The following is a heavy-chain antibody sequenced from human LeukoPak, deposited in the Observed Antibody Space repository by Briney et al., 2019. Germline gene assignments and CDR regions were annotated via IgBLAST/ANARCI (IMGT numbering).Heavy chain of an antibody. CDR1: GFTFSTYS. CDR3: TPHRDGNYPFDY. V-gene: IGHV3-48*02. Sequence: PGGPLRLSCAASGFTFSTYSMNWVRQAPGKGLEWVSYISSTSSTIYYADSVKGRFTISRDSAKNSLYLQMSSLRDDDTAVYYCTPHRDGNYPFDYWGQGTLVTVST. D-gene: IGHD1-7*01. CDR2: ISSTSSTI. J-gene: IGHJ4*02.